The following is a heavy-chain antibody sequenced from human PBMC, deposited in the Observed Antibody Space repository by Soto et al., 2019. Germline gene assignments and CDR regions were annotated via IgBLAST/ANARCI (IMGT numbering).Heavy chain of an antibody. CDR1: GFTFSSYA. D-gene: IGHD3-3*01. J-gene: IGHJ6*02. Sequence: GGSLRLSCAASGFTFSSYAMSWVRQAPGKGLEWVSAISGSGGSTYYADSVKGRFTISRGNSKNTLYLQMNSLRAEDTAVYYCAKTLEDDFPRLYGMDVWGQGTTVTVSS. CDR2: ISGSGGST. V-gene: IGHV3-23*01. CDR3: AKTLEDDFPRLYGMDV.